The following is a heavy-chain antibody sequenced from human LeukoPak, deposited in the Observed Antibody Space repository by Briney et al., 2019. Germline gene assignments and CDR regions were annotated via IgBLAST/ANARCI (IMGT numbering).Heavy chain of an antibody. CDR2: ISGSGGST. CDR1: GFTFSSYA. Sequence: GGSLRLSCAASGFTFSSYAMSWVRQAPGKGLEWVSAISGSGGSTYYADSVKGRFTISRDNSKNTLYLQMNSLRAEDTAVYYCAKPHDGYSYGCGAYYYGMDVWGQGTTVTVSS. J-gene: IGHJ6*02. D-gene: IGHD5-18*01. V-gene: IGHV3-23*01. CDR3: AKPHDGYSYGCGAYYYGMDV.